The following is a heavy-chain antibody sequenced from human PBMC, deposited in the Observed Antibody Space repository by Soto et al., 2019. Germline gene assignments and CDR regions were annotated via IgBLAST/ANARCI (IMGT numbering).Heavy chain of an antibody. V-gene: IGHV3-48*01. Sequence: ESGGGLVQPGGSLRLSCAASGFTFSSYSMNWVRQAPGKGLEWVSYISSSSSTIYYADSVKGRFTISRDNAKNSLYLQMNSLRAEDTAVYYCASYYYGSGSYQFGYFDLWGRGTLVTVSS. CDR1: GFTFSSYS. J-gene: IGHJ2*01. CDR2: ISSSSSTI. CDR3: ASYYYGSGSYQFGYFDL. D-gene: IGHD3-10*01.